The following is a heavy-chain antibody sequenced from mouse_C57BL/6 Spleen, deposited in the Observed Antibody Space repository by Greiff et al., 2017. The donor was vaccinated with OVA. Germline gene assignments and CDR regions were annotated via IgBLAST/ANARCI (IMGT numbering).Heavy chain of an antibody. Sequence: QVQLQQPGAEPVKPGASVKLSCKASGYTFTSYWMHWVKQRPGQGLEWIGMIHPNSGSTNYNEKFKSKATLTVDKSSSTAYMQLSSLTSEDSAVYYCVYGNYGYFDYWGQGTTLTVSS. CDR3: VYGNYGYFDY. D-gene: IGHD2-1*01. CDR2: IHPNSGST. CDR1: GYTFTSYW. J-gene: IGHJ2*01. V-gene: IGHV1-64*01.